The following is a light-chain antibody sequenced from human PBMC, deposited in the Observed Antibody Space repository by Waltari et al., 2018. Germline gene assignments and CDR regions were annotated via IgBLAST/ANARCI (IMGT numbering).Light chain of an antibody. Sequence: QSVLTQPPSVSAAAGQRVTISCSGSGSNIGANYVSWYQQLPGTAPKLPIYDNIKRTSGIPDRFSGPKSGTSATLAITGLQTGDEADYFCGTWDNSLNFARVFGGGTKVTVL. V-gene: IGLV1-51*01. CDR3: GTWDNSLNFARV. CDR2: DNI. CDR1: GSNIGANY. J-gene: IGLJ2*01.